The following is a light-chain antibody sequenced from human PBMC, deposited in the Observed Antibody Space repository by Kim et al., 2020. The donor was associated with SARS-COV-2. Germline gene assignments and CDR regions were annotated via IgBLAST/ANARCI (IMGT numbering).Light chain of an antibody. V-gene: IGLV1-44*01. CDR1: SSNIGGNT. CDR3: AAWDDSLNGCV. J-gene: IGLJ1*01. Sequence: GQRVTISCSGSSSNIGGNTVTWYQQLPGTAPKLLMYTDSHRPSGVPDRFSGSKSGTSASLAISGLQSEDEADYYCAAWDDSLNGCVFGTGTKVTVL. CDR2: TDS.